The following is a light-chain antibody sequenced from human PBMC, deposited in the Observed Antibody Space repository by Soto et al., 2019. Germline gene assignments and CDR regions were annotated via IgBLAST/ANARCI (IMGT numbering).Light chain of an antibody. CDR1: QNINNW. J-gene: IGKJ4*01. CDR2: DAS. V-gene: IGKV1-5*01. CDR3: QQYNNY. Sequence: DTQLTQSPSTLSASIGDRVTITCRASQNINNWLAWYQQKPGKAPKLLIYDASRLKSGVPSRFSGSGSGTEFTLTISSLQPDDSATYYCQQYNNYFGGGTKVEI.